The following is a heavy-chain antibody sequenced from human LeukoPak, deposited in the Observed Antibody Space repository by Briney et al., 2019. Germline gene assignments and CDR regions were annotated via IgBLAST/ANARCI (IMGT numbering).Heavy chain of an antibody. CDR1: GGTFSSYA. CDR2: IIPIFGTA. J-gene: IGHJ3*02. Sequence: GASVKVSCKASGGTFSSYAISWVRQAPGQGLEWMGGIIPIFGTANYAQKFQGRVTITADKSTSTAYMELSSLRSEDTAVYYCASGHRYGRTWGRAFDIWGQGTMVTVSS. CDR3: ASGHRYGRTWGRAFDI. D-gene: IGHD5-18*01. V-gene: IGHV1-69*06.